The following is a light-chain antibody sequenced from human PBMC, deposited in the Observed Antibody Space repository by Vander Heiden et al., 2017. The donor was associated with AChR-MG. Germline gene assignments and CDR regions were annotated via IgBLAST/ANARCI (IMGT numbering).Light chain of an antibody. J-gene: IGKJ2*01. CDR2: SAS. CDR1: HIVSGN. CDR3: QQYNNPST. V-gene: IGKV3-15*01. Sequence: DIVMQQSPATLSVSPGERATLSCRASHIVSGNLAWYQQKPGQAPRLLIYSASTRATGVPARFSGSGSGTDFSLTISSLQSEDVAVYYCQQYNNPSTFGQGTKLEIK.